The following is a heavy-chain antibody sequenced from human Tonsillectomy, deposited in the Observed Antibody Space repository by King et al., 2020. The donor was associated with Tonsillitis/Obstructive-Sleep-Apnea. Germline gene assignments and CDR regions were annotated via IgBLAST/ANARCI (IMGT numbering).Heavy chain of an antibody. CDR2: ISYDGNTK. J-gene: IGHJ4*02. CDR3: AKXXTAXVXRHFXC. Sequence: VQLVESGGGVVQPGRSLRLSCAASGFTFSSYGMQWVRQAPGKGLEWVAVISYDGNTKYYTDSVRGRFTISRDNSKNTLYLQVNSLRAEDTDVYYCAKXXTAXVXRHFXCWGQGTLVTVS. V-gene: IGHV3-30*18. D-gene: IGHD5-18*01. CDR1: GFTFSSYG.